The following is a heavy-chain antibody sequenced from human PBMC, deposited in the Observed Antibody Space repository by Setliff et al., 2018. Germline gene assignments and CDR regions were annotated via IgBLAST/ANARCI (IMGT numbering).Heavy chain of an antibody. Sequence: GESLQLSWKGSGYSFTSYWIGWVRQMPGKGLEWMRIIYPGDSDTRYSPSFQCQVTIPADNSVITAYLQWSSLKASDTAMYYCARHEFKYYYDCSGYFRPRGAFHIWGQGTMVTVSS. D-gene: IGHD3-22*01. J-gene: IGHJ3*02. CDR1: GYSFTSYW. CDR2: IYPGDSDT. CDR3: ARHEFKYYYDCSGYFRPRGAFHI. V-gene: IGHV5-51*01.